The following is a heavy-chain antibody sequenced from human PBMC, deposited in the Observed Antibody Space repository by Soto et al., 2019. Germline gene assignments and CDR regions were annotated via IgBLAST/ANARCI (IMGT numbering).Heavy chain of an antibody. CDR1: GFTFSSYG. Sequence: VGSLRLSCAASGFTFSSYGMHWVRQAPGKGLEWVAVIWYDGSNKYYADSVKGRFTISRDNSKNTLYLQMNSLRAEDTAVYYRAREGSGWQYAFDIWGQGTMVTVSS. CDR3: AREGSGWQYAFDI. D-gene: IGHD6-19*01. J-gene: IGHJ3*02. V-gene: IGHV3-33*01. CDR2: IWYDGSNK.